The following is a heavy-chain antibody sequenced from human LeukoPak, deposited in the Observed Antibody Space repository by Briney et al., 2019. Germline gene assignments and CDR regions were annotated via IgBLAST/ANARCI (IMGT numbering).Heavy chain of an antibody. V-gene: IGHV3-73*01. CDR2: IRSKANSYST. D-gene: IGHD3-3*01. J-gene: IGHJ4*02. CDR3: TTTYYDFWSGYPTD. CDR1: GFTFSGSA. Sequence: PGGSLRLSXAASGFTFSGSAMHWVRQASGKGLEWVGRIRSKANSYSTAYAAPVKGRFTISRDDSKNTAYLQMNSLKTEDTAVYYCTTTYYDFWSGYPTDWGQGTLVTVSS.